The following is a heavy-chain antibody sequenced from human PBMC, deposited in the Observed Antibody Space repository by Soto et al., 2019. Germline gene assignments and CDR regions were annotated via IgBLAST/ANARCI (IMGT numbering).Heavy chain of an antibody. J-gene: IGHJ4*02. V-gene: IGHV1-24*01. Sequence: VASVKVSCKVSGYTLTELSMHWVRQAPGKGLEWMGGFDPEDGETIYAQKFQGRVTMTEDTSTDTAYMELSSLRSEDTAVYYCATDDGGYCSGGSCYSLDYWGQGTLVTVSS. CDR1: GYTLTELS. CDR3: ATDDGGYCSGGSCYSLDY. D-gene: IGHD2-15*01. CDR2: FDPEDGET.